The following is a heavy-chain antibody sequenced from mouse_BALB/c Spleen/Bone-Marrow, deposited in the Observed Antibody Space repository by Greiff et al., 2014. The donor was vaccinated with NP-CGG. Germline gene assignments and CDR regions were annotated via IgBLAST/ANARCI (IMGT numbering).Heavy chain of an antibody. CDR3: ARDYSGYFDF. V-gene: IGHV7-3*02. CDR2: IRNKPNGYTT. Sequence: EVQLVESGGGLVQPGGSLRLSCTTSGFTFTDYFMTWVRQPPGKALEWLGFIRNKPNGYTTEYNPSVKGRFTISRDNYQGMLYPQMNALRAEDSAIYYCARDYSGYFDFWGQGTTLTVSS. D-gene: IGHD5-1*01. J-gene: IGHJ2*01. CDR1: GFTFTDYF.